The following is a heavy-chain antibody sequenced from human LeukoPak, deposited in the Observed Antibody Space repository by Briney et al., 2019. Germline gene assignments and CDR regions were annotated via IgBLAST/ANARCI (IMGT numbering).Heavy chain of an antibody. CDR2: IYYSGST. J-gene: IGHJ6*02. D-gene: IGHD2-2*01. CDR3: AGTAKDCSSTSSYYYYGMDV. Sequence: PSETLSLTCTVSGGSISSYYWSWIRQPPGKGLEWIGYIYYSGSTNYNPSLKSRVTISVDTSKNQFSLKLSSVTAADTAVYYCAGTAKDCSSTSSYYYYGMDVWGQGTTVTVSS. CDR1: GGSISSYY. V-gene: IGHV4-59*01.